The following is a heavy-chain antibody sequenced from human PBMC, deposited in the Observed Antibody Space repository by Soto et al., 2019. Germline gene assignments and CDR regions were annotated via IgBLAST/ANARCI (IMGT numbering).Heavy chain of an antibody. V-gene: IGHV3-21*01. CDR3: ARDPRIAGAGTRFDY. D-gene: IGHD6-19*01. Sequence: EVQLVESGGGLVKPGGSLRLSCAASGFTFSSYSMNWVRQAPGKGLEWVSSISSSSSYIYYADSVKGRFTISRDNAKNSLDLQMNSLRAEDTAVYYCARDPRIAGAGTRFDYWGQGTLVTVSS. CDR1: GFTFSSYS. J-gene: IGHJ4*02. CDR2: ISSSSSYI.